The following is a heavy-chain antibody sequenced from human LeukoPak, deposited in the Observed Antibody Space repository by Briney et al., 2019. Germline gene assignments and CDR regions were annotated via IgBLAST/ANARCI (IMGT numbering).Heavy chain of an antibody. CDR2: INHSGST. CDR1: GGSFSGYY. Sequence: ASETLSLTCAVYGGSFSGYYWSWIRQPPGKGLEWIGEINHSGSTNYNPSPKSRVTISVDTSKNQFSLKLSSVTAADTAVYYCASVPKVGATGGNDYWGQGTLVTVSS. J-gene: IGHJ4*02. D-gene: IGHD1-26*01. V-gene: IGHV4-34*01. CDR3: ASVPKVGATGGNDY.